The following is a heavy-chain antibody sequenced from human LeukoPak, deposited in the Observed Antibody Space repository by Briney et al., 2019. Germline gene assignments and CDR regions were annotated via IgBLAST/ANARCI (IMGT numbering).Heavy chain of an antibody. J-gene: IGHJ4*02. D-gene: IGHD6-25*01. CDR1: GGPFSSYA. CDR3: AVSSVHFDY. Sequence: ASVKVSCKASGGPFSSYAISWVRQAPGQGLEWMGIINPSGGSTSYAQKFQGRVTMTRDMSTSTVYMELSSLRSEDTAVYYCAVSSVHFDYWGQGTLVTVSS. CDR2: INPSGGST. V-gene: IGHV1-46*01.